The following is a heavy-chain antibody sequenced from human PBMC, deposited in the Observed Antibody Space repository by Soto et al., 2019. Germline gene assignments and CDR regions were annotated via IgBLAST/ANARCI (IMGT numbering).Heavy chain of an antibody. V-gene: IGHV3-7*01. D-gene: IGHD6-6*01. CDR3: AREVGSSARNWFDP. Sequence: GGSLRLSCAASRFTFSSYWMSWVRQAPGKGLEWVANIKQDGSEKYYVDSVKGRFTISRDNAKNSLYLQMNSLRAEDTAVYYCAREVGSSARNWFDPWGQGTLVTVSS. CDR1: RFTFSSYW. J-gene: IGHJ5*02. CDR2: IKQDGSEK.